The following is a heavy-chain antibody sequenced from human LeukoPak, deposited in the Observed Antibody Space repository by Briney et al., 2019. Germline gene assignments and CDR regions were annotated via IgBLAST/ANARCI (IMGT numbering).Heavy chain of an antibody. V-gene: IGHV4-39*01. D-gene: IGHD4-17*01. CDR2: IYCSGST. CDR3: ASLLTTVTTHFDY. CDR1: GGSISSSSYY. Sequence: PSETLSLTCTVSGGSISSSSYYWGWIRQPPGKGLEWIGSIYCSGSTYYNPSLKSRVTISVDTSKNQFSLKLSSVTAADTAVYYCASLLTTVTTHFDYWGQGTLVTVSS. J-gene: IGHJ4*02.